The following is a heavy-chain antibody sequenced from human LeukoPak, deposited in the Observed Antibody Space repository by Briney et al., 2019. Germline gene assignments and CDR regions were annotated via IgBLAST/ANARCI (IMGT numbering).Heavy chain of an antibody. D-gene: IGHD2-15*01. CDR3: ARDRGRHYYYYGMDV. CDR2: IYYSGST. V-gene: IGHV4-30-4*01. CDR1: GGSISSGDYY. J-gene: IGHJ6*02. Sequence: TSETLSLTCTVSGGSISSGDYYWSWIRQPPGKGLEWIGYIYYSGSTYYNPSLKGRVTISVDTSKNQFSLKLSSVTAADTAVYYCARDRGRHYYYYGMDVWGQGTTVTVSS.